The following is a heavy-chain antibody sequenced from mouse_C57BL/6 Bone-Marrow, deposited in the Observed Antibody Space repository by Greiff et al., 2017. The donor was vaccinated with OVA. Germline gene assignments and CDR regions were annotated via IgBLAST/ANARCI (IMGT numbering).Heavy chain of an antibody. CDR1: GYTFTDYY. CDR2: INPYNGGT. CDR3: ARPIYYGSSYLDY. V-gene: IGHV1-19*01. Sequence: VQLQQSGPVLVKPGASVKMSCKASGYTFTDYYMNWVKQSHGKSLEWIGVINPYNGGTSYNQKFKGKATLTVDKSSSTAYMELNSLTSEDSAVYYCARPIYYGSSYLDYWGQGTTLTVSS. D-gene: IGHD1-1*01. J-gene: IGHJ2*01.